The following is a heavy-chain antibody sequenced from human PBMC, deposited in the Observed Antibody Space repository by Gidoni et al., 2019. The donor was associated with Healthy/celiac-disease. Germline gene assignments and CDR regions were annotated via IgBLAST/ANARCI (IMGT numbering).Heavy chain of an antibody. Sequence: EVQLLESGGGLVQPGGSLRLSCAASGFPFSSYAMSWVRQAPGKGLEWVSAISGSGGSTYYADSVKGRFTISRDNSKNTLYLQMNSLRAEDTAVYYCAKGGPGGYSGYDPNYFDYWGQGTLVTVSS. CDR3: AKGGPGGYSGYDPNYFDY. D-gene: IGHD5-12*01. V-gene: IGHV3-23*01. CDR1: GFPFSSYA. CDR2: ISGSGGST. J-gene: IGHJ4*02.